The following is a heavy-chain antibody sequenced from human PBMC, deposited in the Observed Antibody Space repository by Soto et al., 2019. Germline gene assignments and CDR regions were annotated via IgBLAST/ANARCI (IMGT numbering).Heavy chain of an antibody. D-gene: IGHD2-21*01. V-gene: IGHV3-74*03. CDR2: INTDGSVA. Sequence: EVQLVESGGGLVQPGESLRLSCAASGLTFRSYWMHWVRQAPGKGLVWVSRINTDGSVAMYVDSVKGRFTISRDNAKNTLYLHMNCLRAEDTAVYYCVRDMQLWRLDSWGQGTRVTVSS. J-gene: IGHJ4*02. CDR3: VRDMQLWRLDS. CDR1: GLTFRSYW.